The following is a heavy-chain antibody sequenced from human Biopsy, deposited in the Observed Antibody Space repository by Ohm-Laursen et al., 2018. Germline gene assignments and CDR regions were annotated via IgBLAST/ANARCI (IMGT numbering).Heavy chain of an antibody. CDR1: GYTLNELS. J-gene: IGHJ4*02. V-gene: IGHV1-24*01. CDR3: AADINVWNVNY. CDR2: FAPENGKT. D-gene: IGHD1-1*01. Sequence: GASVKVSCKVSGYTLNELSMHWVRHVPGKGLEWMGGFAPENGKTTYAQKFQGRITMTEDTSTDTAYMELSSLRSEDTAVYYCAADINVWNVNYWGQGTQVTVSS.